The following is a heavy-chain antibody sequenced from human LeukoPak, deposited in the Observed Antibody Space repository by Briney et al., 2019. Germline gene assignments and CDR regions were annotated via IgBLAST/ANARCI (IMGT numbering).Heavy chain of an antibody. D-gene: IGHD3-10*01. CDR2: IHHSGRT. CDR1: GGSVSDTNW. V-gene: IGHV4-4*02. Sequence: SETLSLTCAVSGGSVSDTNWWSWVRQPPGKGLEWIAEIHHSGRTNYSPSLRSRVTMSLDESKNQLSLHLNSVTAADTAVFYCARNGEKYFDYWGQGILVTVSS. J-gene: IGHJ4*02. CDR3: ARNGEKYFDY.